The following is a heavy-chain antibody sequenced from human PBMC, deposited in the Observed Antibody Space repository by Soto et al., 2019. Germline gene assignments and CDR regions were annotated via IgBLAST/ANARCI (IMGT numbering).Heavy chain of an antibody. Sequence: SETLSLTCTVSVGSISTSSYYWGWIRQPPGKGLEWIGSIYYGGSTFYNPSLQSRVTISVDKSRNQFSMRLSSVTAADTAIYYCASHLGATRGPFDFWGQGTLVTVSS. CDR2: IYYGGST. J-gene: IGHJ4*02. CDR1: VGSISTSSYY. V-gene: IGHV4-39*07. D-gene: IGHD1-26*01. CDR3: ASHLGATRGPFDF.